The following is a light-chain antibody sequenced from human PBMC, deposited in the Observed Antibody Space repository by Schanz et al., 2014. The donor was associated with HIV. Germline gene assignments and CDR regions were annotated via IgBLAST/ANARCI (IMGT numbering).Light chain of an antibody. CDR2: SAS. V-gene: IGKV3D-20*02. Sequence: ETVLTQSPGRLSLSPGERATLSCRASQTVSSNSLGWYQQKRGQVPRLLIYSASRRATGIPARFSGSGSGTDFTLTISSLEAEDFAVYYCQQRSNWPITFGQGTRLEIK. CDR1: QTVSSNS. J-gene: IGKJ5*01. CDR3: QQRSNWPIT.